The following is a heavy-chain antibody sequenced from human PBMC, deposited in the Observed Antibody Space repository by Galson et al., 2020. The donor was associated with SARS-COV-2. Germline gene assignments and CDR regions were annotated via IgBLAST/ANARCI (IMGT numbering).Heavy chain of an antibody. Sequence: GGSLRLSCAASGFTFSSYWMSWVRQAPGKGLEWVANIKQDGSEKYYVDSVKGRFTISRDNAKKSVYLQMNSLRVEDTAVYYCARGYYYGSGSYDGWGQGTLVTVSS. CDR2: IKQDGSEK. V-gene: IGHV3-7*01. CDR3: ARGYYYGSGSYDG. J-gene: IGHJ4*02. CDR1: GFTFSSYW. D-gene: IGHD3-10*01.